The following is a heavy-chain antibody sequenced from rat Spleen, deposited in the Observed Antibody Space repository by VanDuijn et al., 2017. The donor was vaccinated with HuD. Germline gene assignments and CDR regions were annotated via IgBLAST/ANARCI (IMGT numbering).Heavy chain of an antibody. D-gene: IGHD1-9*01. CDR2: IKYEDFTP. CDR3: ARPTTGIPFNY. V-gene: IGHV5-22*01. J-gene: IGHJ2*01. Sequence: EVQLVESGGGLVQPGRSLKLSCAASGFIFSDFYMAWVRQAPKKGLEWVASIKYEDFTPYYGESVMGRFTISRDDGESTLYLQMNRLRSEDTATYYCARPTTGIPFNYWGQGVMVTVSS. CDR1: GFIFSDFY.